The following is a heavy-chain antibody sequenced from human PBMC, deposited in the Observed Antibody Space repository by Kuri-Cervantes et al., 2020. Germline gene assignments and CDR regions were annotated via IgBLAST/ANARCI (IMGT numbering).Heavy chain of an antibody. CDR3: ARRDIVVVVAASRAFAFDI. CDR1: GFTFSDYY. D-gene: IGHD2-15*01. J-gene: IGHJ3*02. Sequence: GGSLRLSCAASGFTFSDYYMSWIRQAPGKGLEWVSYISSSGSTIYYADSVKGRFTISRDNAKNSLYLQMNSLRAEDTAVYYCARRDIVVVVAASRAFAFDIWGQGTMVTVSS. V-gene: IGHV3-11*01. CDR2: ISSSGSTI.